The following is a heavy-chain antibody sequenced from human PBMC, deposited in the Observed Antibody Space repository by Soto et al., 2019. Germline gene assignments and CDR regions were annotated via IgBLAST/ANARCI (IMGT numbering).Heavy chain of an antibody. CDR3: ARVGYSSSWYPYNWFDP. J-gene: IGHJ5*02. V-gene: IGHV4-34*01. D-gene: IGHD6-13*01. Sequence: SETLSLTCAVYCGSFSGYYWSWIRQPPGKGLEWIGEINHSGSTNYNPSLKSRVTISVDTSKNQFSLKLSPVTAADTAVYYCARVGYSSSWYPYNWFDPWGQGTLVTVSS. CDR1: CGSFSGYY. CDR2: INHSGST.